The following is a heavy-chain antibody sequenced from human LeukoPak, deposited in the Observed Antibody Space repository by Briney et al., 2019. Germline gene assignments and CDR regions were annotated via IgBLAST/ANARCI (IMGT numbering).Heavy chain of an antibody. CDR3: ARGPTRYNWNYYYYYMDV. D-gene: IGHD1-20*01. Sequence: PSETLSLTCTVSGGSISSYYWSWIRQPAGKGLEWIGRIYTSGSTNYNPSLKSRVTMSVDTSKNQFSLKLSSVTAADTAVYYCARGPTRYNWNYYYYYMDVWGKGTTVTVSS. CDR2: IYTSGST. CDR1: GGSISSYY. J-gene: IGHJ6*03. V-gene: IGHV4-4*07.